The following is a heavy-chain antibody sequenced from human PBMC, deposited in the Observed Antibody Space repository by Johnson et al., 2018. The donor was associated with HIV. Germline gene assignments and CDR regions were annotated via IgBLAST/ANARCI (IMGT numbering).Heavy chain of an antibody. CDR3: ARAKVNWTQGDAFDV. CDR1: GFAFSNYG. V-gene: IGHV3-30*02. J-gene: IGHJ3*01. Sequence: MQLVESGGGVVQPGGSLRLSCAASGFAFSNYGLHWVRQSPGRGLEWVAFIRYDGSNKYYANSVKGRFTISRDNAKNSLYLQMSSLRAEDTALYFCARAKVNWTQGDAFDVWGQGTMVTVAS. D-gene: IGHD1-1*01. CDR2: IRYDGSNK.